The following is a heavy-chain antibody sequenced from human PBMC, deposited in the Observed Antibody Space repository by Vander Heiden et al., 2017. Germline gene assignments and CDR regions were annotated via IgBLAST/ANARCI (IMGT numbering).Heavy chain of an antibody. D-gene: IGHD3-16*02. CDR3: AKDRGTYRNDFDY. CDR1: GFTGFTFVDYA. V-gene: IGHV3-9*01. CDR2: IRWDSASI. Sequence: EVQLVESGGGLVHPGRSLRLSCVAPGFTGFTFVDYAMHRVRQGPGRGLEWGAGIRWDSASIGLGDSVKGRFTNSRDNAKNSLYLQMRSLRPEDTAFYYGAKDRGTYRNDFDYWGQGTLVTVSS. J-gene: IGHJ4*02.